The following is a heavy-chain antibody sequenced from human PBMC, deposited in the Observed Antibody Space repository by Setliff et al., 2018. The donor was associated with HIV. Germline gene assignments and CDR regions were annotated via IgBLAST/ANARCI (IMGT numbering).Heavy chain of an antibody. Sequence: ASVKVSCKASGDSFSNYAISWVRQAPGQGLEWMGGIIPVFGTANYAQKFQGRVTISADESTSTAYMELSSLRSEDTAVYYCARSLILGGAFDSWGQETMVTVSS. V-gene: IGHV1-69*13. CDR1: GDSFSNYA. D-gene: IGHD3-16*01. J-gene: IGHJ3*02. CDR3: ARSLILGGAFDS. CDR2: IIPVFGTA.